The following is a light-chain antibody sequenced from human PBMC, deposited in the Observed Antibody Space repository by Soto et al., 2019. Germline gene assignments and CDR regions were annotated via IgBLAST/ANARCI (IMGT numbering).Light chain of an antibody. J-gene: IGKJ3*01. V-gene: IGKV3-20*01. Sequence: EKMLTRTPVTLSLSPGERATLSRTASQSVSSSYLAWYQQKPGQAPRLLIYGASTRHTGIPDRFNGSGSGTEFVLTINRLEPEDFAVYYCQQYDDSPLTFGRGTKVDI. CDR1: QSVSSSY. CDR3: QQYDDSPLT. CDR2: GAS.